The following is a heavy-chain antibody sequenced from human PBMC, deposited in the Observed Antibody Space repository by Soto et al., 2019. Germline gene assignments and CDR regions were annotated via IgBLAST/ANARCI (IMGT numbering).Heavy chain of an antibody. J-gene: IGHJ5*02. CDR2: ISSSRSAI. D-gene: IGHD6-13*01. Sequence: EVQLVESGGGLVQPGGSLRLSCAASGFTFTSYSMNWVRQAPGKGLEWVSHISSSRSAIYYADSVKGRFTISRDNAKNSLYLQMNSLRDEDTAVYYCARDLDNSNWPVTPISSWGQGTLVTVSS. CDR1: GFTFTSYS. CDR3: ARDLDNSNWPVTPISS. V-gene: IGHV3-48*02.